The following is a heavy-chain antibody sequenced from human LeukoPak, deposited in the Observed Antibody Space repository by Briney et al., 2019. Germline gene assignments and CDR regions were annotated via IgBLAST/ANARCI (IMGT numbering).Heavy chain of an antibody. CDR3: ARERPSYFGVVTPGAFDI. V-gene: IGHV3-53*01. J-gene: IGHJ3*02. D-gene: IGHD3-3*01. Sequence: PGGSLRLSCAASGFTVSSNYMSWVRQAPGKGLEWVSVIYSGGSTYYADSVKGRFTISRDNSKNTLYLQMNSLRAEDTAVYYCARERPSYFGVVTPGAFDIWGQGTMVTVSS. CDR1: GFTVSSNY. CDR2: IYSGGST.